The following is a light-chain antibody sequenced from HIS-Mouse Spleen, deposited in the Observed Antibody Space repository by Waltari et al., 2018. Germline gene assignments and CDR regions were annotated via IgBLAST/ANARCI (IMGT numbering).Light chain of an antibody. CDR1: QCISSY. CDR3: QQLNSYPPT. CDR2: AAS. V-gene: IGKV1-9*01. J-gene: IGKJ1*01. Sequence: DIQFTQSPSFLSASVGDRVTITCRASQCISSYLAWYQQKPGKAPKLLIYAASTLQSGVPSRFSGSGSGTEFTLTISSLQPEDCATYYCQQLNSYPPTFGQGTKVEIK.